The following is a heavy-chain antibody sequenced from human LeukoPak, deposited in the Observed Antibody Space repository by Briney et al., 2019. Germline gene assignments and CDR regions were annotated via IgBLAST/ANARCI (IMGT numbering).Heavy chain of an antibody. CDR3: ARRGPAMVRVIPSYYYYYMDV. Sequence: SETLSLTCAVYGGSFSGYYWSWIRQPPGKGLERIGEINHSGSTNYNPSLKSRVTISVDTSKNQFSLKLSSVTAADTAAYYCARRGPAMVRVIPSYYYYYMDVWGKGTTVTVSS. V-gene: IGHV4-34*01. D-gene: IGHD3-10*01. CDR2: INHSGST. J-gene: IGHJ6*03. CDR1: GGSFSGYY.